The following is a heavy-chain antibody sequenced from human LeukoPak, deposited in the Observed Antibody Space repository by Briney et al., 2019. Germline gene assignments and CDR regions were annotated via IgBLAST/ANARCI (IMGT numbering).Heavy chain of an antibody. CDR3: AKEPLLGGSGSYPRY. CDR1: GFTFSDCY. D-gene: IGHD3-10*01. CDR2: ISSGGTTI. J-gene: IGHJ4*02. V-gene: IGHV3-11*04. Sequence: GGSLRLSCAASGFTFSDCYMSWIRQAPGKGLEWVSYISSGGTTIYYADSVKGRFTISRDNAKNSLYLQMNSLRAEDTAVYYCAKEPLLGGSGSYPRYWGQGTLVTVSS.